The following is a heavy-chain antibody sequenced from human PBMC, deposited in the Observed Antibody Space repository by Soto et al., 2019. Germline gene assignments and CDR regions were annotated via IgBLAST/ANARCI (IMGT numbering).Heavy chain of an antibody. D-gene: IGHD5-18*01. Sequence: PGGSLRLSCAASGLTFTSYSMNWVRQAPGKGLEGVSFISSSSTIYYADSVKGRFTISRDNAKNSLYLQMNSLRDEDTAVYYCARDRGYTYGFDFWGQGALVTVSS. CDR3: ARDRGYTYGFDF. CDR2: ISSSSTI. CDR1: GLTFTSYS. V-gene: IGHV3-48*02. J-gene: IGHJ4*02.